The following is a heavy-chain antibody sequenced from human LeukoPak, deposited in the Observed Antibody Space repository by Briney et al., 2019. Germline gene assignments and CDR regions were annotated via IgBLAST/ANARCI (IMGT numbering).Heavy chain of an antibody. CDR1: GGSFSGYY. CDR3: ATPGGYSSNWFDP. D-gene: IGHD5-18*01. Sequence: PSETLSLTCAVYGGSFSGYYWSWIRQPPGKGLEWIGEINHSGSTNYNPSLESRVTISVDTSKNQFSLKLSSVTAADTAVYYCATPGGYSSNWFDPWGQGTLVTVSS. V-gene: IGHV4-34*01. J-gene: IGHJ5*02. CDR2: INHSGST.